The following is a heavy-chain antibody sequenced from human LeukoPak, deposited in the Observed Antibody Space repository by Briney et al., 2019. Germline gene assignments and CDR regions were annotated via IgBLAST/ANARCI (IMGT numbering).Heavy chain of an antibody. J-gene: IGHJ4*02. V-gene: IGHV3-23*01. CDR3: AKKRDPGGSSWPDFDY. D-gene: IGHD6-13*01. CDR1: GFTFSSYA. CDR2: ISGSGGST. Sequence: GGSLRLSCAASGFTFSSYAMSWVRQAPGRGLEWVSAISGSGGSTYYADSVKGRFTISRDNSKNTLYLQMNSLRAEDTAVYYCAKKRDPGGSSWPDFDYWGQGTLVTVSS.